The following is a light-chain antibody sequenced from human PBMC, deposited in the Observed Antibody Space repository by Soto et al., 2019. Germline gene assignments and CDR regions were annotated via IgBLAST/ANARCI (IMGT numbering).Light chain of an antibody. Sequence: DIQITQSPSSLSASVGDRVTITCRASQSISSYLNWYQQKPGKAPKLLIYAASSLQSGVPSRFSGSGSGTDFTLTISRLQPEDFATYYCQQSYSTPWAFGQGTKVDIK. CDR2: AAS. J-gene: IGKJ1*01. CDR3: QQSYSTPWA. V-gene: IGKV1-39*01. CDR1: QSISSY.